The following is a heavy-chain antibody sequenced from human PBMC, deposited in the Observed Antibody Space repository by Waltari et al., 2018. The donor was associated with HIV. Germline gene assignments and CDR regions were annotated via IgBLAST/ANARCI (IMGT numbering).Heavy chain of an antibody. J-gene: IGHJ4*02. CDR1: GFTFSSYS. Sequence: EVQLVESGGGLVQPGGSLRLSCAASGFTFSSYSMNWVRQAPGRGLEWVSYRSSSGTTIYYADSVKGRFTISRDNAKNSLYLQMNSLRDEDTAVYYCARDLIGPRIIWGQGTLVTVSS. CDR2: RSSSGTTI. V-gene: IGHV3-48*02. D-gene: IGHD3-16*01. CDR3: ARDLIGPRII.